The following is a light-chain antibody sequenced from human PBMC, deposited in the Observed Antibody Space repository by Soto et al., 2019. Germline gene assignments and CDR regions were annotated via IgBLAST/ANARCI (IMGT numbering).Light chain of an antibody. J-gene: IGKJ2*01. V-gene: IGKV1-39*01. CDR1: RNLSSQ. CDR2: RAS. Sequence: IQITPSPSSLSASVGDRGTPNFPASRNLSSQLNWYQLKPGKAPKLLIYRASTLQNGVPSRFSGSGSATDFTLTITTLQPEDVATYSCQQSYSTLPYTFGQGTKVEIK. CDR3: QQSYSTLPYT.